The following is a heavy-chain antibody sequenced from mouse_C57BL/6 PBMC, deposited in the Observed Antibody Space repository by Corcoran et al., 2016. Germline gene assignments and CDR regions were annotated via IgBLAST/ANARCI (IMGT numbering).Heavy chain of an antibody. D-gene: IGHD2-2*01. CDR1: GYTFTTYG. CDR3: ARMSTMVTAWFAY. V-gene: IGHV9-3*01. J-gene: IGHJ3*01. Sequence: QIQLVQSGPELKKPGETVKISCKASGYTFTTYGMSWVKQAPGKGLKWMGWINTYSGVPTYADDFKGRFAFSLETSASTAYLQINNLKNEDTATYFCARMSTMVTAWFAYWGQGTLVTVS. CDR2: INTYSGVP.